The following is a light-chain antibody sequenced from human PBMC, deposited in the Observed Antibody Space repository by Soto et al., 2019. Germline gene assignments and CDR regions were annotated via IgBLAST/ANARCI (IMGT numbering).Light chain of an antibody. CDR1: QSLSSW. CDR2: KAS. CDR3: QQYLSNPIT. V-gene: IGKV1-5*03. Sequence: DIQMTQSPSTLSASVGDRVTITCRASQSLSSWLAWYQQKPGKAPKSLIYKASSLESGVPSRFSGSGSGTEFTLTISSLQPDDFATYYCQQYLSNPITFGQGTRLEIK. J-gene: IGKJ5*01.